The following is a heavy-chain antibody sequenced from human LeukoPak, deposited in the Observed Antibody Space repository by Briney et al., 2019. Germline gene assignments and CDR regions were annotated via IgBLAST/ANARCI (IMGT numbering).Heavy chain of an antibody. V-gene: IGHV4-34*01. Sequence: SETLSLTCAVYGGSFSGYYWSWIRQPPGKGLEWIGEINHSGSTNYNPSLKSRVTISVDTSKNQFSLKLSSVTAADTAVYYCARGQRFGELVNWFDPWGQGTLVTVSS. CDR2: INHSGST. J-gene: IGHJ5*02. D-gene: IGHD3-10*01. CDR3: ARGQRFGELVNWFDP. CDR1: GGSFSGYY.